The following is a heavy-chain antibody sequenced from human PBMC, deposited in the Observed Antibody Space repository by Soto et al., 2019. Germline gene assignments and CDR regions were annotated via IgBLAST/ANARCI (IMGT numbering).Heavy chain of an antibody. CDR3: ASRDGPIALDYYYYGMDV. CDR2: IIPIFGTA. CDR1: GGTFSSYA. D-gene: IGHD6-13*01. Sequence: GASVKVSCKASGGTFSSYAISWVRQAPGQGLEWMGGIIPIFGTANYAQKFQGRVTITADKSTSTAYMELSSLRSEDTAVYYCASRDGPIALDYYYYGMDVWGQGTTGTVSS. V-gene: IGHV1-69*06. J-gene: IGHJ6*02.